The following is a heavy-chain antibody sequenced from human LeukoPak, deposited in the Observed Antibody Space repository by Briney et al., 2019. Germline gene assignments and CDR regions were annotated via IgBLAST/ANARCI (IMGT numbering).Heavy chain of an antibody. Sequence: AAGSLRLSCAASGFTFSTYEMNWVRQGPGKGLEWISYISIRGTPIYADSVKGRFTSSRDNAKNSLFLQMNSLRAEDTAVYYCAREDGPIDSWGQGTLVTVSS. CDR3: AREDGPIDS. CDR2: ISIRGTPI. D-gene: IGHD5-24*01. J-gene: IGHJ4*02. V-gene: IGHV3-48*03. CDR1: GFTFSTYE.